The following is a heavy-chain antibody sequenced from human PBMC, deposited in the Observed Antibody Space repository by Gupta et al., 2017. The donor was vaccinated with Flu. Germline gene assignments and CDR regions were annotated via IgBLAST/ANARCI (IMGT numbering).Heavy chain of an antibody. V-gene: IGHV4-31*03. CDR2: IYYSGST. J-gene: IGHJ5*02. D-gene: IGHD2-2*01. CDR1: GGSISSGGYY. CDR3: ARCDCSSTSCYAGWFDP. Sequence: QVQLQESGPGLVKPSQTLSLTCTVSGGSISSGGYYWSWIRQHPGKGLEWIGYIYYSGSTYYNPSLKSRVTISVDTSKNQFSLKLSSVTAADTAVYYCARCDCSSTSCYAGWFDPWGQGTLVTVSS.